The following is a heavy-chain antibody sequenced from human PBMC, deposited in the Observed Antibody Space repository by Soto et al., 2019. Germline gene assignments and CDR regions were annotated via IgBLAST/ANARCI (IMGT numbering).Heavy chain of an antibody. CDR3: ARDGYYDFWSGYSYNWFDP. CDR1: GYTFTSYA. J-gene: IGHJ5*02. Sequence: ASVKVSCKASGYTFTSYAMHWVRQAPGQRLEWMGWINAGNGNTKYSQKFQGRVTITRDTSASTAYMELSSLRSEDTAVYYCARDGYYDFWSGYSYNWFDPWGQGTLVTVSS. D-gene: IGHD3-3*01. V-gene: IGHV1-3*01. CDR2: INAGNGNT.